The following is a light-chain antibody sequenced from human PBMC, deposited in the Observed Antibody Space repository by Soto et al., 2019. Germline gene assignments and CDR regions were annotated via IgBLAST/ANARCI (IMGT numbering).Light chain of an antibody. J-gene: IGLJ2*01. V-gene: IGLV1-40*01. CDR2: GNS. CDR3: QSYDASLSGDVV. CDR1: RSNIGAGYD. Sequence: QSVLTQPPSVSGAPGQRVTISCTGSRSNIGAGYDVHWYQQIPGAAPKLLIYGNSNRPSGVPDRFSGSKSGTSASQAITGLQAEDEADYYCQSYDASLSGDVVFGGGTKVTVL.